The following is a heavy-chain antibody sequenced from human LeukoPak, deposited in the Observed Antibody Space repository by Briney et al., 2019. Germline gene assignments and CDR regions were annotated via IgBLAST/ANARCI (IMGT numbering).Heavy chain of an antibody. V-gene: IGHV3-30*09. CDR3: AKGASGSGEFDY. J-gene: IGHJ4*02. CDR1: RFTFSLYA. Sequence: PGRSLRLSCAASRFTFSLYAMHWVRQAPGKGLEWVAVISYDGSNKVYADSVKGRFAISRDNSKNTVYLQMNSLRAEDTAVYYCAKGASGSGEFDYWGQGTLVTVSS. D-gene: IGHD5-12*01. CDR2: ISYDGSNK.